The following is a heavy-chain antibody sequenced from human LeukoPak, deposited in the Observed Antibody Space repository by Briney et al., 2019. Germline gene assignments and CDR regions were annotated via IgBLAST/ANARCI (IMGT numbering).Heavy chain of an antibody. J-gene: IGHJ4*02. CDR3: AEVSWLGTLPSYHFDS. CDR2: IRGTGTTT. V-gene: IGHV3-23*01. D-gene: IGHD6-19*01. Sequence: GGSLRLSCAASGFTFSDHAMSWVRQAPGKGLEWVSAIRGTGTTTFYAASVKGRFTISRDNSKNTADLQMNSLRAEDTAVYYCAEVSWLGTLPSYHFDSWGQGTQVTVS. CDR1: GFTFSDHA.